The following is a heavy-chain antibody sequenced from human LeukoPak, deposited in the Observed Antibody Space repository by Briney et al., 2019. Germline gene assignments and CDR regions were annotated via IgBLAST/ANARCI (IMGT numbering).Heavy chain of an antibody. CDR2: IIPIFGTA. V-gene: IGHV1-69*05. CDR3: AKTGGNSHYYYYMDV. D-gene: IGHD4-23*01. CDR1: GGTFSSYA. J-gene: IGHJ6*03. Sequence: ASVKVSCKASGGTFSSYAISWVRQAPGQGLEGMGGIIPIFGTANDAQKFQGRVTITTDESTSTAYMELSSLRSEDTAVYYCAKTGGNSHYYYYMDVWGKGTTVTVSS.